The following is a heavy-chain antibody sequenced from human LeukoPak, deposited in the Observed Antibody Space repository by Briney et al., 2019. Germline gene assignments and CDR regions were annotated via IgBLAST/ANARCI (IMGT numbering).Heavy chain of an antibody. CDR1: GFTFSSYE. Sequence: GSLRLSCAASGFTFSSYEMNWVRQAPGKGLEWVSYISSSGSTIYYADSVKGRFTISRDNAKNSLYLQMNSLKTEDTAVYYCTTDRPQLLWFGELLGWAFDYWGQGTLVTVSS. CDR2: ISSSGSTI. J-gene: IGHJ4*02. V-gene: IGHV3-48*03. D-gene: IGHD3-10*01. CDR3: TTDRPQLLWFGELLGWAFDY.